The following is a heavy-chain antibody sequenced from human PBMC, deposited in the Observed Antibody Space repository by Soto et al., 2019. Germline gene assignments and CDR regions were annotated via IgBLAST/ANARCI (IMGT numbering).Heavy chain of an antibody. CDR3: ARPWNSDYTTDAYDI. CDR2: IKLDGSEK. CDR1: GFTFSNYW. Sequence: GGSLRLSCAASGFTFSNYWMTWVRQAPGKGLEWVANIKLDGSEKYYVDSVKGRFTISRDNAKSSLYLQMNSLRAEDTAVYYCARPWNSDYTTDAYDIWGQGTTVTVSS. J-gene: IGHJ3*02. V-gene: IGHV3-7*01. D-gene: IGHD3-3*01.